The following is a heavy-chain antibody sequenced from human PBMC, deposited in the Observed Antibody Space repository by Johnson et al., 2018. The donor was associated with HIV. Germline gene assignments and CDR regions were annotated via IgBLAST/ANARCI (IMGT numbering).Heavy chain of an antibody. V-gene: IGHV3-30*18. CDR2: ISYDGSKK. CDR3: AKDLQDYYDSSGHDAFDI. J-gene: IGHJ3*02. Sequence: QVQLVESGGGVVQPGRSLRLSCAASGFAFSSYGMHWVRQAPGKGLEWVALISYDGSKKFYADSLKGRFTISRDNSKNTLYLQMNSLRAEDTAVYYCAKDLQDYYDSSGHDAFDIWGQGTMVTVSS. CDR1: GFAFSSYG. D-gene: IGHD3-22*01.